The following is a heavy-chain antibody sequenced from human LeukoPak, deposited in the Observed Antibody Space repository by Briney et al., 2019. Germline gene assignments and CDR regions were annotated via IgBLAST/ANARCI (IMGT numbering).Heavy chain of an antibody. CDR3: ARAGNTIFGVVISYFDY. V-gene: IGHV4-39*01. D-gene: IGHD3-3*01. CDR1: GGSISSSSYY. Sequence: SETLSLTXTVSGGSISSSSYYWGWIRQPPGKGLEWIGSIYYSGSTYYNPSLKSRVTISVHTSKNRFSLKLSSVTAADTAVYYCARAGNTIFGVVISYFDYWGQGTLVTVSS. CDR2: IYYSGST. J-gene: IGHJ4*02.